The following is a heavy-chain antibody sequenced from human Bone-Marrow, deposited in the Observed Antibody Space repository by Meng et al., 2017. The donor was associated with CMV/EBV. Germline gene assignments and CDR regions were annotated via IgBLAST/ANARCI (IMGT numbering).Heavy chain of an antibody. CDR3: AKDIGRGGSSAKYYYYYGMDV. CDR1: GFTFISYS. V-gene: IGHV3-21*04. Sequence: GESLKISCAASGFTFISYSMNWVRQAPGKGLEWVSSISSSSSYIYYADSVKGRFTISRDNAKNSLYLQMNSLRAEDMALYYCAKDIGRGGSSAKYYYYYGMDVWGQGTTVTV. D-gene: IGHD2-15*01. CDR2: ISSSSSYI. J-gene: IGHJ6*02.